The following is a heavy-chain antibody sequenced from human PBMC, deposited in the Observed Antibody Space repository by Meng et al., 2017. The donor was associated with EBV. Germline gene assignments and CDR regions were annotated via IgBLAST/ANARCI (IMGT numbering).Heavy chain of an antibody. CDR2: LIPMSGAP. V-gene: IGHV1-69*01. CDR3: ASESGRGFTPDY. D-gene: IGHD3-10*01. CDR1: GGTFRSDA. Sequence: QVRVQQSGGGVKKPGSSVKVSCRTSGGTFRSDAVSWVRQAPGQGLEWMGGLIPMSGAPHYAQKFQDRVTIIADESTSTHSMELNNLRFEDTAMYYCASESGRGFTPDYWGQGTLVTVSS. J-gene: IGHJ4*02.